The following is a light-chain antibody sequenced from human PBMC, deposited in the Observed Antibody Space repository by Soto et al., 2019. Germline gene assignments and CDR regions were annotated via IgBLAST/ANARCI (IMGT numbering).Light chain of an antibody. CDR2: DAS. CDR1: QSISTY. V-gene: IGKV3-11*01. CDR3: QHRSSWPRMDT. Sequence: EVVMTQSPATLSVSPGARATLSCRASQSISTYLAWYQQKPGQAPRLLIYDASNRAPGIPARISGRGSGTDFTLTISSLEPEDFAIYYCQHRSSWPRMDTFGQGTKVDI. J-gene: IGKJ2*01.